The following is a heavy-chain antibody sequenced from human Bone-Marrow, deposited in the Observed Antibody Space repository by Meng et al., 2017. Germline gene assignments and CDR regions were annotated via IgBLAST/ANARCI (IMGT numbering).Heavy chain of an antibody. CDR3: ARDLSDILTGYFY. D-gene: IGHD3-9*01. CDR1: GFTFSSYA. J-gene: IGHJ4*02. CDR2: ISYDGSNK. Sequence: GESLKISCAASGFTFSSYAMHWVRQAPGKGLEWVAVISYDGSNKYYADSVKGRFTISRDNSKNTLYLQMNSLRAEDTAVYYCARDLSDILTGYFYWGQGTLVTVSS. V-gene: IGHV3-30*04.